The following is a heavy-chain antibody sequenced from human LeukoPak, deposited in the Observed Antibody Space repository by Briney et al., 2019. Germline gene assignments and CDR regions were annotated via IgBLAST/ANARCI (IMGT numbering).Heavy chain of an antibody. V-gene: IGHV3-23*01. CDR3: AKDGHCPGALCPTQIAVAGYNDN. D-gene: IGHD6-19*01. J-gene: IGHJ4*02. Sequence: PGGSLRLSCAASGFTFSSYTMNWVRQAPGKGLEWVSIINYNGDRKYYADPVQGRFTVSRDNSKNTLYLQMNSLRAEDTAIYYCAKDGHCPGALCPTQIAVAGYNDNWGQGTLVTVSS. CDR2: INYNGDRK. CDR1: GFTFSSYT.